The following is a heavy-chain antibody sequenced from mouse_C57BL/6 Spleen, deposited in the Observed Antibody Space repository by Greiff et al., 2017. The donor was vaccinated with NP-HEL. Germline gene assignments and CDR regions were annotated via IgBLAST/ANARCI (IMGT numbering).Heavy chain of an antibody. Sequence: DVKLVESGGDLVKPGGSLKLSCAASGFTFSSYGMSWVRQTPDKRLEWVATISSGGSYTYYPDSVKGRFTISRDNAKNTLYLQMSSLKSEDTAMYYCARSYDYYWYFDVWGTGTTVTVSS. V-gene: IGHV5-6*02. CDR3: ARSYDYYWYFDV. D-gene: IGHD2-4*01. J-gene: IGHJ1*03. CDR2: ISSGGSYT. CDR1: GFTFSSYG.